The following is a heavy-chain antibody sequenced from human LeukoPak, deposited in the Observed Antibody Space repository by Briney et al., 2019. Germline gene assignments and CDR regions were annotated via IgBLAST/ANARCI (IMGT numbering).Heavy chain of an antibody. V-gene: IGHV4-38-2*02. CDR3: AREFDY. CDR2: IYHYGST. CDR1: GYSISSGYY. J-gene: IGHJ4*02. Sequence: SXTLSLTCAVSGYSISSGYYWGWIRPPPGKGLEWIGLIYHYGSTYYNPSLKSRVTISVDPSKNQFSLKLSSVTAADTAVYYCAREFDYWGQGTLVTVSS.